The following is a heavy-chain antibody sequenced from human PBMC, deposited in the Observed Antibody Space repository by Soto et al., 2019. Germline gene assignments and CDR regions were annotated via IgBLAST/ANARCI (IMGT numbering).Heavy chain of an antibody. CDR2: IIPIFGTA. J-gene: IGHJ4*02. CDR3: ARKGYDFWSGYLSY. CDR1: GGTFSSYA. Sequence: GASVKVSCKASGGTFSSYAISWVRQAPGQGLEWMGGIIPIFGTANYAQKFQGRVTITADKSTSTAYMELSSLRSEDTAVYYCARKGYDFWSGYLSYWGQGTLVTAPQ. D-gene: IGHD3-3*01. V-gene: IGHV1-69*06.